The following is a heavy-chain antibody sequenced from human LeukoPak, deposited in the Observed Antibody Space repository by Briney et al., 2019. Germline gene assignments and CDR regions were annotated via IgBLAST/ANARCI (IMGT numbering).Heavy chain of an antibody. Sequence: SETLSLTCAVYGRSFSGYYWSWIRQPPGKGLEWIGEINHSGSTNYNPSLKSRVTISVDTSKNQFSLKLSSVTAADTAVYYCARVFGGTTVTPGPPGKADFDYWGQGTLVTVSS. CDR1: GRSFSGYY. D-gene: IGHD4-17*01. V-gene: IGHV4-34*01. CDR3: ARVFGGTTVTPGPPGKADFDY. CDR2: INHSGST. J-gene: IGHJ4*02.